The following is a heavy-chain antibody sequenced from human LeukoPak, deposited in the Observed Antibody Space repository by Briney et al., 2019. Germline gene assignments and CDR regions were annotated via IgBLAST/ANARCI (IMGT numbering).Heavy chain of an antibody. D-gene: IGHD2-21*01. V-gene: IGHV4-59*08. J-gene: IGHJ6*03. Sequence: SETLSLTCTVSGASISSSSWTWIRQSPGKGLESLGFISNNGKTKYKSSFEGRVSMSLDTSKGQFSLTLSSVTAADTAVYFCARRIYSGTVRHLLYSFMDVWGKGTTVIVS. CDR1: GASISSSS. CDR2: ISNNGKT. CDR3: ARRIYSGTVRHLLYSFMDV.